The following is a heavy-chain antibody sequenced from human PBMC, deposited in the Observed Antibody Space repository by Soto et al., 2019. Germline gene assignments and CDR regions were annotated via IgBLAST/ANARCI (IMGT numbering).Heavy chain of an antibody. CDR2: IYPGDSDT. Sequence: PGESLKISCKGSGYSFTSYWIGWVRQMPGKGLEWMGIIYPGDSDTRYSPSFQGQVTISADKSISTAYLQWSSLKASDTAMYYCARFQLSTGNYYYGMDVWGQGTTVTVSS. V-gene: IGHV5-51*01. J-gene: IGHJ6*02. D-gene: IGHD2-2*01. CDR1: GYSFTSYW. CDR3: ARFQLSTGNYYYGMDV.